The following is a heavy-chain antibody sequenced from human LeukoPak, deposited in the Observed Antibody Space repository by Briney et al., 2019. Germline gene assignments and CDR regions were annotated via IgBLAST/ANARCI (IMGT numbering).Heavy chain of an antibody. J-gene: IGHJ3*02. CDR3: ARDHGNGDAFDI. V-gene: IGHV4-59*01. CDR1: GGSISRYY. Sequence: EPSETLSLTRTVSGGSISRYYWSWIRQPPGKGLGWIGYVYYSGSTNYHPSLKQRVSISVGTSKNQFSLKLGSVTAADTAVYYCARDHGNGDAFDIWGQGTMVTVS. CDR2: VYYSGST. D-gene: IGHD1-14*01.